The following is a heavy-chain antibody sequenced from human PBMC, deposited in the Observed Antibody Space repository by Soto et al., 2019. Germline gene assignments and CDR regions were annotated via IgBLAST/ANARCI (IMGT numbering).Heavy chain of an antibody. CDR3: ARDGYNLGYAFDI. D-gene: IGHD5-12*01. CDR1: GGTFSSYT. CDR2: IIPILGIA. J-gene: IGHJ3*02. Sequence: QVQLVQSGAEVKKPGSSVKVSCKASGGTFSSYTISWVRQAPGQGLEWMGRIIPILGIANYAQKFQGRVTITTETXTSTAYMELSSLRSEDTAVYYCARDGYNLGYAFDIWGQGTMVTVSS. V-gene: IGHV1-69*08.